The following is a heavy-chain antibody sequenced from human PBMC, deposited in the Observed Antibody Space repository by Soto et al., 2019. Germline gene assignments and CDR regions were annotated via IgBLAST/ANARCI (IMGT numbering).Heavy chain of an antibody. CDR1: GFTFSSYG. V-gene: IGHV3-23*01. J-gene: IGHJ4*02. CDR3: AKGSGSSWYSS. CDR2: ISGSGGST. Sequence: EVQLLESGGGLVQPGGSLRLSCAASGFTFSSYGMSWARQAPGKGLEWVSAISGSGGSTYYADSVKGRFTFSRDNSKNTLYLQMNSLRAEDTAVYYCAKGSGSSWYSSWGQGTLVTVSS. D-gene: IGHD6-13*01.